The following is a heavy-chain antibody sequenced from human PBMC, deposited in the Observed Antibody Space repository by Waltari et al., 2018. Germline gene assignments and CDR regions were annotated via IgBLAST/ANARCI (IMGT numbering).Heavy chain of an antibody. CDR1: GGSISSYY. J-gene: IGHJ4*02. V-gene: IGHV4-59*01. Sequence: QVQLQESGPGLVKPSETLSLTCTVSGGSISSYYWSWIRQPPGKGLEWIGYIYYSGSTNYNPSLKIRVTISVDTSKNQFSLKLSSVTAADTAVYYCARGGEQWLAQYYFDYWGQGTLVTISS. CDR3: ARGGEQWLAQYYFDY. D-gene: IGHD6-19*01. CDR2: IYYSGST.